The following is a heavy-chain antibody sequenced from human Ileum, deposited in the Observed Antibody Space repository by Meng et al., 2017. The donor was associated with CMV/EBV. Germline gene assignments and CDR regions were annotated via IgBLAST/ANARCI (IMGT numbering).Heavy chain of an antibody. Sequence: QLPHQGCGSVLAMPSQSLSLTSPVHGGSLSNYFWTWIRVSPGTELELIGYFYNSGNIDYNSSLKSRATISVDTSKNQFSLKLSSVTAADTAVYYCARGGVENTILGYWGQGTLVTVSS. CDR2: FYNSGNI. CDR1: GGSLSNYF. CDR3: ARGGVENTILGY. J-gene: IGHJ4*02. V-gene: IGHV4-59*13. D-gene: IGHD3-3*01.